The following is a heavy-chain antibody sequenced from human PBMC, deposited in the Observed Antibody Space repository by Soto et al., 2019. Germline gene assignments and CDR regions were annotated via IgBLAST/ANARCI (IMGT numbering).Heavy chain of an antibody. CDR3: ARIPGRPSNYYGVDV. J-gene: IGHJ6*02. Sequence: QVQLVQSGAEVKKPGASVRVSCRTSGYTFTGCDINWVRQAAGQGLGWMGWMNPQNGNTGYAQKFQGRVTMTSDTSASTAYMELTSLTPEDTAIYSCARIPGRPSNYYGVDVLGQRTTVTVS. D-gene: IGHD1-26*01. V-gene: IGHV1-8*01. CDR1: GYTFTGCD. CDR2: MNPQNGNT.